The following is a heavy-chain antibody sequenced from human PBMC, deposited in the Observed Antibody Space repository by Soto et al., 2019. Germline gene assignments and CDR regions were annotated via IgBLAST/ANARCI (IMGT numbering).Heavy chain of an antibody. D-gene: IGHD3-3*01. V-gene: IGHV4-39*01. Sequence: QLQLQESGPGLVKPSETLSLTCTVSGGSISSSSYYWGWIRQPPGKGLEWIGSIYYSGSTYYNPSLKSRVTICVDTSKNQFSLKLSSVTAADTAVYYCARPTPTTIFGVVIVDAFDIWGQGTMVTVSS. CDR1: GGSISSSSYY. CDR2: IYYSGST. J-gene: IGHJ3*02. CDR3: ARPTPTTIFGVVIVDAFDI.